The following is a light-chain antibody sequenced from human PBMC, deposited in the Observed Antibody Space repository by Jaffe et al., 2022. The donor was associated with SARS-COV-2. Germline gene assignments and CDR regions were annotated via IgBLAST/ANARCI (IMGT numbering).Light chain of an antibody. V-gene: IGKV3-15*01. CDR1: QSVNSN. CDR2: GAS. CDR3: QQYNSWYA. Sequence: EIVMTQSPATLSVSPEERATLSCRASQSVNSNLAWYQLKPGQAPRLLIYGASTRATGIPARFNGSGSGTEFTLTISSLQSEDFAVYYCQQYNSWYAFGQGTKLEIK. J-gene: IGKJ2*01.